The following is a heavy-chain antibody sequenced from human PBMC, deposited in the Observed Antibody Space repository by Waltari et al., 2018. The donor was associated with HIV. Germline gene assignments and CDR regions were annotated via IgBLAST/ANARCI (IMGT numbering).Heavy chain of an antibody. Sequence: QVQLVESGGGVVQPGRSLRISCAASGFTFSSYGMPWVRPAPGKGLQWVAVIWYDGSNKYYVDSVKGRFTISRDNSKNTLYLQMNSLRAEDTAVYYCARDKGSSGWYGLAYWGQGTLVTVSS. CDR3: ARDKGSSGWYGLAY. V-gene: IGHV3-33*01. CDR2: IWYDGSNK. J-gene: IGHJ4*02. D-gene: IGHD6-19*01. CDR1: GFTFSSYG.